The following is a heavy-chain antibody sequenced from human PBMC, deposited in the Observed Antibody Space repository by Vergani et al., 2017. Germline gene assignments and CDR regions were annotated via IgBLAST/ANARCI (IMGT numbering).Heavy chain of an antibody. CDR1: GASIRSSNYY. CDR2: IYYSGST. CDR3: ARHSTVEWLVKLGWIDP. J-gene: IGHJ5*02. Sequence: QLQLQESGPGLVKPSATLSLTCSVSGASIRSSNYYWGWIRQPPGKGLEWIASIYYSGSTYYNPSLQSRVTISVDTSQNRVSLKLSSVTAADTAVYFCARHSTVEWLVKLGWIDPWGQGILVTVSS. D-gene: IGHD6-19*01. V-gene: IGHV4-39*01.